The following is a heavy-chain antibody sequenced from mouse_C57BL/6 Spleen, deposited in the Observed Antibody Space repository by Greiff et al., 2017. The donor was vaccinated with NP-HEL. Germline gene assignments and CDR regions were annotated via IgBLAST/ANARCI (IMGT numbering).Heavy chain of an antibody. J-gene: IGHJ2*01. V-gene: IGHV5-4*03. CDR2: ISDGGSYT. Sequence: EVMLVESGGGLVKPGGSLKLSCAASGFTFSSYAMSWVRQTPEKRLEWVATISDGGSYTYYPDNVKGRFTISRDNAKNNLYLQMSHLKSEDTAMYYCARGRLDYWGQGTTLTVSS. CDR3: ARGRLDY. CDR1: GFTFSSYA.